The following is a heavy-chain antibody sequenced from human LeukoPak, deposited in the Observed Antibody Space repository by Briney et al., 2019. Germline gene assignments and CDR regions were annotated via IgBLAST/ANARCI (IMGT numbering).Heavy chain of an antibody. CDR1: GFTFDDYG. Sequence: GGSLRLSCAASGFTFDDYGMSWVRQAPGKGLEWVSGINWQGASTGYADSVKGRFTIARDNAKNSLYLQMNTLGAEDTALYYCARTYYFDSSSYSSEGKYYYYFMDVWGKGTTVTVSS. D-gene: IGHD3-22*01. CDR2: INWQGAST. CDR3: ARTYYFDSSSYSSEGKYYYYFMDV. J-gene: IGHJ6*03. V-gene: IGHV3-20*04.